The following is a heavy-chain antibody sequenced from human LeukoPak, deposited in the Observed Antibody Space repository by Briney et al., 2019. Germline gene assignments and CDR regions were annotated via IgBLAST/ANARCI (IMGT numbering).Heavy chain of an antibody. CDR3: ALGDWNHRYYFDY. CDR2: IIPIFGTA. D-gene: IGHD1-1*01. J-gene: IGHJ4*02. V-gene: IGHV1-69*01. CDR1: GGTFSSYA. Sequence: SVKVSCKASGGTFSSYAISWVRQAPGQGREWMGGIIPIFGTANYAQKFQGRVTITADESTSTAYMELSSLRSEDTAVYYCALGDWNHRYYFDYWGQGTLVTVSS.